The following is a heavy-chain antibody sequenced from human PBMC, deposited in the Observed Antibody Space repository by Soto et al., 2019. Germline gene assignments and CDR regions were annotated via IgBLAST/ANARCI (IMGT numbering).Heavy chain of an antibody. V-gene: IGHV2-70*12. J-gene: IGHJ4*02. CDR1: GFSLRTSGMC. Sequence: SGPTLVNPTQTLTLTCTFSGFSLRTSGMCVSWIRQPPGKALEWLALVDWDGDKYYNTSLKTRLTISRDTSKNQVVLTMTNMDPVDTATYCCARRAAYSSSYFFDYWGQGSLVTVSS. CDR2: VDWDGDK. D-gene: IGHD6-6*01. CDR3: ARRAAYSSSYFFDY.